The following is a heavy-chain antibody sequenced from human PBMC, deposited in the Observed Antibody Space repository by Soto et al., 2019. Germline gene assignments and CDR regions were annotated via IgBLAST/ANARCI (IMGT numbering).Heavy chain of an antibody. CDR1: GGSISSSSYY. J-gene: IGHJ4*02. CDR2: IYYSGST. D-gene: IGHD2-8*01. Sequence: SETLSLTCTVSGGSISSSSYYWGWIRQPPGKGLEWVGSIYYSGSTYYNPSLKSRVTISVDTSKNQFSLKLSSVTAADTAVYYCAGNDIVLMVYAIHYWGQGTLVTVSS. V-gene: IGHV4-39*01. CDR3: AGNDIVLMVYAIHY.